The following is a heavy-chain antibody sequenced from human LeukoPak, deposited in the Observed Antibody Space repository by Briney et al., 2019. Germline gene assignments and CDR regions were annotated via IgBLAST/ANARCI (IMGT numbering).Heavy chain of an antibody. CDR1: GGSISSSNYY. CDR3: AGTRGAPDYGDYVTFDY. CDR2: IYYSGST. J-gene: IGHJ4*02. D-gene: IGHD4-17*01. V-gene: IGHV4-39*01. Sequence: SETLSLTCTVSGGSISSSNYYWGWIRQPPGKGLEWIGSIYYSGSTYYNPSLKSRVTISVDTSKNQFSLKLSSMTAADTAVYYCAGTRGAPDYGDYVTFDYWGQGALVIVSS.